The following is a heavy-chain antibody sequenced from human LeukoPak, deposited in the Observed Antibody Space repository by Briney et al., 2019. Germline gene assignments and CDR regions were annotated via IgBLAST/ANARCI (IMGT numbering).Heavy chain of an antibody. Sequence: SETLSLTCTVSGGSISSDNYYWGWIRQPPGKGLEWIGSIYYSGSTYYNPSLKSRVTISLDTSKNQFSLKLSSVTAADTAVYYCARDRDYYDSNRYFDLWGRGTLVTVSS. CDR1: GGSISSDNYY. CDR2: IYYSGST. J-gene: IGHJ2*01. CDR3: ARDRDYYDSNRYFDL. D-gene: IGHD3-22*01. V-gene: IGHV4-39*07.